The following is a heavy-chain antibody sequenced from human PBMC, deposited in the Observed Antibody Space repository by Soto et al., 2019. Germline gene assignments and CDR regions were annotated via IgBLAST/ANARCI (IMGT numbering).Heavy chain of an antibody. CDR3: AGVSLIGGMDV. CDR2: ISSSSSYI. D-gene: IGHD2-8*01. J-gene: IGHJ6*02. CDR1: GFTFSSYS. Sequence: EVQLVESGGGLVKPGGSLRLSCAASGFTFSSYSMNWVRQAPGKGLEWVSSISSSSSYIYYADSVKGRFTISRDNAKNSLYLQMNSLRAEDTAVYYCAGVSLIGGMDVWGQGTTVTVSS. V-gene: IGHV3-21*01.